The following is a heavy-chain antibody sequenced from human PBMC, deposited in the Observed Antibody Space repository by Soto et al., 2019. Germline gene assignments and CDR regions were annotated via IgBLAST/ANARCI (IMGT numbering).Heavy chain of an antibody. CDR3: AKQFYGYYGMDV. V-gene: IGHV3-30*18. Sequence: GGALRLSCAASGFTFSSYGMHWVRQAPGKGLEWVAVISYDGSNKYYADSVKGRFTISRDNSKNTLYLQMNSLRAEDTAVYYCAKQFYGYYGMDVWGQGTTVTVSS. D-gene: IGHD3-10*01. CDR2: ISYDGSNK. CDR1: GFTFSSYG. J-gene: IGHJ6*02.